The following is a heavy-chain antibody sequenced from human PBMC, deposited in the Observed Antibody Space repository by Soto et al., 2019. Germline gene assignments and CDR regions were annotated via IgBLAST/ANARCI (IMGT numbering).Heavy chain of an antibody. Sequence: PGESLKISCQGSGYTFTTHWITWVRQTPGKGLEWMGRIDPSNSYINYSPSFQGHVTISVDRSISTDYLQWSRLASSDNAIYFSPRRLSGPKAEEHASYFYGFGVCGQGPKVTACS. J-gene: IGHJ6*02. CDR3: PRRLSGPKAEEHASYFYGFGV. D-gene: IGHD3-9*01. CDR2: IDPSNSYI. V-gene: IGHV5-10-1*01. CDR1: GYTFTTHW.